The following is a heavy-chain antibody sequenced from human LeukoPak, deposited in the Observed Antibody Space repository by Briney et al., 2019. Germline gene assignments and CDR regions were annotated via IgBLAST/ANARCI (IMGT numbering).Heavy chain of an antibody. CDR2: INHDASER. D-gene: IGHD2-21*01. CDR3: ARDFHIHY. J-gene: IGHJ4*02. CDR1: GFTFSSHL. Sequence: GGSLRLSCAASGFTFSSHLMTWVRQAPGKGLEWVANINHDASERYYVDSVKGRFTISRDNAKNSLYLQMNSLRAEDTALYYCARDFHIHYWGQGTLVTVSS. V-gene: IGHV3-7*01.